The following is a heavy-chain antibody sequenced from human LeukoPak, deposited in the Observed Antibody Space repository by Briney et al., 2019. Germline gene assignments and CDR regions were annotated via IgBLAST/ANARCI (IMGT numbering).Heavy chain of an antibody. V-gene: IGHV3-21*01. J-gene: IGHJ4*02. CDR1: GFKFSSYS. CDR2: ISSSSSYI. CDR3: ARGTMFPYYFDY. Sequence: GGSLRLSFAASGFKFSSYSMKWVRQAPGKGLEWVSFISSSSSYIYYADSLKGRFTISRDNAKNSLYLQMNSLRAEDTAVYYCARGTMFPYYFDYWGQGTLVTVSS. D-gene: IGHD3-10*02.